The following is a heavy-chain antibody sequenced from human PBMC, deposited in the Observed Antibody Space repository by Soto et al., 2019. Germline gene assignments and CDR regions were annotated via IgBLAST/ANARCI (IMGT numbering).Heavy chain of an antibody. Sequence: GGSLRLSCAASGFTFSSYSMNWVRQAPGKGLEWVSSISSSSTYIYYADSVKGRFTISRDNAKNSLYLQMNSLRAEDTGVYYCARDLAPAHPAWFDPWGQGTLVTVSS. V-gene: IGHV3-21*01. CDR2: ISSSSTYI. CDR3: ARDLAPAHPAWFDP. J-gene: IGHJ5*02. CDR1: GFTFSSYS. D-gene: IGHD2-15*01.